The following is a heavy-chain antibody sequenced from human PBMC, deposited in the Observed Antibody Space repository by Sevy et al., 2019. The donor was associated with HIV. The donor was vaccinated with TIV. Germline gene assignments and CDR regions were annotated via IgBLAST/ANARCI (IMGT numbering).Heavy chain of an antibody. J-gene: IGHJ3*02. CDR1: GFAFRDSA. CDR2: ISHGGSYE. V-gene: IGHV3-30-3*01. CDR3: ARMVSGGLRWELIKENAFDI. Sequence: GGSLRLSCEASGFAFRDSAIHWVRQSPGKGLEWVALISHGGSYEYYVDSVKGRFTVSSDRSKNILYLEMDSLRAEDTAVYYCARMVSGGLRWELIKENAFDIWGQGRAVNVSS. D-gene: IGHD4-17*01.